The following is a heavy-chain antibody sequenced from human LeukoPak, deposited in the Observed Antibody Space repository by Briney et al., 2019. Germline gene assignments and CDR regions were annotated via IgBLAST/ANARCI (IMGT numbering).Heavy chain of an antibody. CDR2: IIPIFGTA. Sequence: ASVKVSCKASGYTFTSYYMHWVRQAPGQGLEWMGGIIPIFGTANYAQKFQGRVTITTDESTSTAYMELSSLRSEDTAVYYCARGGYSSSSGFDYWGRGTLVTVSS. V-gene: IGHV1-69*05. J-gene: IGHJ4*02. CDR3: ARGGYSSSSGFDY. CDR1: GYTFTSYY. D-gene: IGHD6-6*01.